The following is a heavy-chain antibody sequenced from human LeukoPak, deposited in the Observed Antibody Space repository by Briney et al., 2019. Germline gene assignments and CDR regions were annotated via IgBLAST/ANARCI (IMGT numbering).Heavy chain of an antibody. CDR2: ISGSSSYI. D-gene: IGHD3-10*01. CDR3: ARNYYASGSYLYYFDY. CDR1: GFTFSNYN. Sequence: PGGSLRLSCAASGFTFSNYNMNWVRQAPGKGLEWVSSISGSSSYIYYADSVKGRSTISRDNAKNSLFLQMNSLRAEDTAVYYCARNYYASGSYLYYFDYWGQGTLVTVSS. V-gene: IGHV3-21*01. J-gene: IGHJ4*02.